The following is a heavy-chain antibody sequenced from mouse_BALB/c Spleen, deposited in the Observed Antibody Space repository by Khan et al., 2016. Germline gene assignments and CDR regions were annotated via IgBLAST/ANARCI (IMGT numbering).Heavy chain of an antibody. D-gene: IGHD2-12*01. Sequence: VQLQQSGPEMVKPGASVKMSCKASGYTFTTYVMHWVKQKPGQGLEWIGYINPDYDDSKYGEKFKGKATLTSDKSSSTAYMEFSSLTSEDSAVYSCASAGYYSWFAFWGQGTLVTVSA. CDR1: GYTFTTYV. CDR2: INPDYDDS. CDR3: ASAGYYSWFAF. J-gene: IGHJ3*01. V-gene: IGHV1S136*01.